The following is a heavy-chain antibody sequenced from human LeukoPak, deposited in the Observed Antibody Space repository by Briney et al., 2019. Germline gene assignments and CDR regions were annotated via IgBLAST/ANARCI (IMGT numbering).Heavy chain of an antibody. J-gene: IGHJ4*02. D-gene: IGHD3-10*01. CDR3: ARRAYGSVPFDY. CDR2: IYYSGST. CDR1: GGSISSGIYY. V-gene: IGHV4-61*05. Sequence: PSETLSLTCIVSGGSISSGIYYWAWVRQPPGKGLEWIGYIYYSGSTNYNPSLKSRVTISVDTSKNQFSLKLSSVTAADTAVYYCARRAYGSVPFDYWGQGTLVTVSS.